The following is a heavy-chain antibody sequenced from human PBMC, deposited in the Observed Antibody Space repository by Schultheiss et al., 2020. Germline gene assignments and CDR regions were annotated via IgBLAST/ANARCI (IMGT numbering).Heavy chain of an antibody. CDR1: GFTFSSYE. CDR3: ARDAGDYAFDI. Sequence: GGSLRLSCAASGFTFSSYEMNWVRQAPGKGLEWVSYISSSGSTIYYADSVKGRFTISRDNAKNSLYLQMNSLRAEDTAVYYCARDAGDYAFDIWGQGTMVTVSS. D-gene: IGHD7-27*01. J-gene: IGHJ3*02. V-gene: IGHV3-48*03. CDR2: ISSSGSTI.